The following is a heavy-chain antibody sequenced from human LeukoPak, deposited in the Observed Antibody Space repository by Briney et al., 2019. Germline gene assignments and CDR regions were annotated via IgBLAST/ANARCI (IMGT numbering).Heavy chain of an antibody. Sequence: ASVKVSCKASGYTFTSCSMNWVRQATGQGLEWMGWMNPNSGNTGYAQKFQGRVTMTRNTSISTAYMELSSLRSEDTAVYYCARQGPGSAADYWGQGTLVTVSS. CDR2: MNPNSGNT. V-gene: IGHV1-8*01. CDR1: GYTFTSCS. CDR3: ARQGPGSAADY. D-gene: IGHD6-13*01. J-gene: IGHJ4*02.